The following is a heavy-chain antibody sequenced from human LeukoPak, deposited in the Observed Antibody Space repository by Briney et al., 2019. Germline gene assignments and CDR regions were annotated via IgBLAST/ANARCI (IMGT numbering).Heavy chain of an antibody. CDR1: GFTFSSYG. CDR3: AKRYYDSSGYTAALDY. V-gene: IGHV3-30*02. Sequence: GGSLRPSCAASGFTFSSYGMHWVRQAPGKGLEWVAFIRYDGSNKYYADSVKGRFTISRDNSKNTLYLQMNSLRAEDTAVYYCAKRYYDSSGYTAALDYWGQGTLVTVSS. J-gene: IGHJ4*02. CDR2: IRYDGSNK. D-gene: IGHD3-22*01.